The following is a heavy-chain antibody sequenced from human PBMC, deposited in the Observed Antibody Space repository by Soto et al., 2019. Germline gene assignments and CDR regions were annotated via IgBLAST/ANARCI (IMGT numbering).Heavy chain of an antibody. CDR1: GFTFSSYA. D-gene: IGHD3-3*01. J-gene: IGHJ4*02. V-gene: IGHV3-30-3*01. CDR2: ISYDGSNK. Sequence: GRSLRLSCAASGFTFSSYAMHWVRQAPGKGLEWVAVISYDGSNKYYADSVKGRFTISRDNSKNTLYLQMNSLRAEDTAVYYCARGTWSGYSFVDYWGQGTLVTVSS. CDR3: ARGTWSGYSFVDY.